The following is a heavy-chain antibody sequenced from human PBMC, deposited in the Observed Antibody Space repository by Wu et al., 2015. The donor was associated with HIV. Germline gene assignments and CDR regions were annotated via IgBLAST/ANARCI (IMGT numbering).Heavy chain of an antibody. CDR3: ARDLRAAGSSWTDAFDI. V-gene: IGHV1-18*01. CDR2: ITPYNDNT. D-gene: IGHD6-13*01. CDR1: GYTFKTYG. J-gene: IGHJ3*02. Sequence: QVQLVQSGAEVKKPGASVKVSCKASGYTFKTYGISWIRQAPGQGLEWMGWITPYNDNTKYAQNFEGRVTMTADTSTNTVYMELRSLKSDDTAVYFCARDLRAAGSSWTDAFDIWGQGTMVTVS.